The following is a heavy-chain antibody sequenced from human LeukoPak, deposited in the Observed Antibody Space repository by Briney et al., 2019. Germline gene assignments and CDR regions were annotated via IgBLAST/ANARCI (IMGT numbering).Heavy chain of an antibody. CDR2: ISWNSGSI. CDR1: GFTFDDYA. Sequence: QSGGSLRLSCAASGFTFDDYAMHWVRQAPGKGLEWVSGISWNSGSIGYADSVKGRFTISRDNSKNTLYLQMNSLRAEDTAVYYCANGGYGDLYYYYGMDVWGQGTTVTVSS. D-gene: IGHD4-17*01. V-gene: IGHV3-9*01. CDR3: ANGGYGDLYYYYGMDV. J-gene: IGHJ6*02.